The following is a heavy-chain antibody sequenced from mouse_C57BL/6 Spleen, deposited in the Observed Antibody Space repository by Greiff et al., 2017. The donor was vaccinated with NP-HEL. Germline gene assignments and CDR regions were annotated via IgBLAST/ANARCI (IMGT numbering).Heavy chain of an antibody. CDR1: GYTFTSYW. D-gene: IGHD2-5*01. CDR2: IDPSDSET. J-gene: IGHJ3*01. Sequence: VQLQQSGAELVRPGSSVKLSCKASGYTFTSYWMHWVKQRPIQGLEWIGNIDPSDSETHYNQKFKDKATLTVDKSSSTAYMQLSSLTSEDSAVYYCARSSIVTSLAYWGQGTLVTVSA. CDR3: ARSSIVTSLAY. V-gene: IGHV1-52*01.